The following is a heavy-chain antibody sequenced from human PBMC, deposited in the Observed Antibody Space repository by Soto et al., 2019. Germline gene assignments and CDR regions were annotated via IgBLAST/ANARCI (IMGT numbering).Heavy chain of an antibody. D-gene: IGHD3-22*01. CDR2: ISAYNGNT. CDR3: ARITRVVVPRDYYYGMDG. J-gene: IGHJ6*02. Sequence: ASVKVSCKASGYTFTSYGISWVRQAPGQGLEWMGWISAYNGNTNYAQKLQGRVTMTTDTSTSTAYMELRSLRSDDTAVYYCARITRVVVPRDYYYGMDGWGQGTTVTVSS. V-gene: IGHV1-18*01. CDR1: GYTFTSYG.